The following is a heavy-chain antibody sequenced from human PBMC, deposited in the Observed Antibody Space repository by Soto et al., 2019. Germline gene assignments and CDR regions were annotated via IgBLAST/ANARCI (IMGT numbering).Heavy chain of an antibody. CDR2: INHSGST. CDR1: GGSFSGYY. D-gene: IGHD2-21*01. V-gene: IGHV4-34*01. Sequence: SETLSLTCAVYGGSFSGYYWSWIRQPPGKGLEWIGEINHSGSTNYNPSLKSRVTISVDTSKNQFSLKLSSVTAADTAVYYCARVPPIVYWFNPWAQATLVTVSS. CDR3: ARVPPIVYWFNP. J-gene: IGHJ5*02.